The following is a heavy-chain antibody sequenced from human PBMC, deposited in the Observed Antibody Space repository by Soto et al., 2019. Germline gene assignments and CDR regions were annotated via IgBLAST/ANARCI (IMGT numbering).Heavy chain of an antibody. J-gene: IGHJ4*02. CDR3: ARQSGYPHYFDY. CDR1: WDSVSSNSAA. Sequence: SQTLSLTCAISWDSVSSNSAAWNWIRQSPSRGLEWLGRTYYRSKWYNDYAVSVKSRITINPDTSKNQLSLQLNSVTPEDTAVYYCARQSGYPHYFDYFGQGTLVTFSS. V-gene: IGHV6-1*01. CDR2: TYYRSKWYN. D-gene: IGHD5-12*01.